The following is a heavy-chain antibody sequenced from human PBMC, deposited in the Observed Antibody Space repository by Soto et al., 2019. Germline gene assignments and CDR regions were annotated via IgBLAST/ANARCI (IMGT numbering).Heavy chain of an antibody. D-gene: IGHD3-22*01. Sequence: SETLSLTCTVSGGSISSYYLSWIRQPPGKGLEWIGYIYYSGSTHYADSVKGRFTISRDNSKNTQYLQMSSLRADDTALYYCVKGEYYYDSSGYYPFDYWGQGTLVTVSS. CDR1: GGSISSYY. CDR2: IYYSGST. V-gene: IGHV4-59*01. CDR3: VKGEYYYDSSGYYPFDY. J-gene: IGHJ4*02.